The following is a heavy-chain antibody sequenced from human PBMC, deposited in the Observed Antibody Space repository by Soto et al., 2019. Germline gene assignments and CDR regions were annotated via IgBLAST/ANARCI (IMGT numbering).Heavy chain of an antibody. V-gene: IGHV3-21*01. J-gene: IGHJ4*02. CDR1: GFTFSSYS. CDR3: AREGIAAALDY. CDR2: ISSSSSYI. D-gene: IGHD6-13*01. Sequence: GGSLRLSCAASGFTFSSYSMNWVRQAPGKGLEWVSSISSSSSYIYYADSVKGRFTISRDNAKNSLYPQVNSLRAEDTAVYYCAREGIAAALDYWGQGTLVTVSS.